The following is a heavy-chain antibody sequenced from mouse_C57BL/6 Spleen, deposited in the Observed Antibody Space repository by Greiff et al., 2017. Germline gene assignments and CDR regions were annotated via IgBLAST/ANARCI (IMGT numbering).Heavy chain of an antibody. J-gene: IGHJ2*01. Sequence: EVKLVESGGGLVQPKGSLKLSCAASGFSFNTYAMNWVRQAPGKGLEWVARIRSKSNNYATYYADSVKDRFTISRDDSESMLYLQMNNLKTEDTAMYYGVRQIYYYGSSHFDYWGQGTTLTVSS. CDR2: IRSKSNNYAT. CDR1: GFSFNTYA. D-gene: IGHD1-1*01. CDR3: VRQIYYYGSSHFDY. V-gene: IGHV10-1*01.